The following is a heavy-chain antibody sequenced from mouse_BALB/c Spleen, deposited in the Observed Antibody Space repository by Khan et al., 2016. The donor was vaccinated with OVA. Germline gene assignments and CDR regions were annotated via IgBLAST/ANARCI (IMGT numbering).Heavy chain of an antibody. Sequence: QVQLKQSGPGLVQPSQSLSITCTVSGFSLANYSVHWVRQSPGKGLEWLGVIWSGGSTDYNAAFMSRLTINKDNSRSHVFFKMNSLQPNDTAIYYCARRGYDYGRGALFAYWGQGTLVTVSA. V-gene: IGHV2-2*02. J-gene: IGHJ3*01. CDR2: IWSGGST. CDR3: ARRGYDYGRGALFAY. CDR1: GFSLANYS. D-gene: IGHD2-4*01.